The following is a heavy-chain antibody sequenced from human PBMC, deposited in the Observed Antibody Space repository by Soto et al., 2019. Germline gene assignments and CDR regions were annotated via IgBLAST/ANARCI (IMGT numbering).Heavy chain of an antibody. V-gene: IGHV1-69*06. Sequence: SVKVSCKASGGTFSSYAISWVRQAPGQGLEWMGGIIPIFGTANYAQKFQGRVTITADKSTSTAYMELSSLRSEDTAVYYCASWGYDSSGYLGYFDYWGQGTLVTVS. J-gene: IGHJ4*02. CDR3: ASWGYDSSGYLGYFDY. D-gene: IGHD3-22*01. CDR2: IIPIFGTA. CDR1: GGTFSSYA.